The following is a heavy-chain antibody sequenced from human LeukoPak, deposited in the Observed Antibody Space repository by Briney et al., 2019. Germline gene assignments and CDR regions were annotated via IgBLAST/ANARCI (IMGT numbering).Heavy chain of an antibody. J-gene: IGHJ4*02. V-gene: IGHV3-48*03. Sequence: GGSLRLSCAASGFTFSSYEMNWVREAPGKGLEWVSYIRSSGTTYYADSVKGRFTISKDNSKNTLYLQMNSLRVEDTAVYYCARDPGHSGWYGDYWGQGTLVTVSS. CDR1: GFTFSSYE. CDR3: ARDPGHSGWYGDY. CDR2: IRSSGTT. D-gene: IGHD6-19*01.